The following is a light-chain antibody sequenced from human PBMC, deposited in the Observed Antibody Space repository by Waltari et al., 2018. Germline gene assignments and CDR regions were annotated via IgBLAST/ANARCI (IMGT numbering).Light chain of an antibody. CDR1: QSLLHNDCNTY. CDR2: EVY. J-gene: IGKJ4*01. Sequence: DIVMTQTPLSLSVTPGQPASISCKSSQSLLHNDCNTYLYWYVQKTRQSPQLLMYEVYSRFSVVPHRFSGCGSGTDFTLTISRVEAEDVGVYYCMQGKHLPLTFGGGTRVEVK. CDR3: MQGKHLPLT. V-gene: IGKV2-29*02.